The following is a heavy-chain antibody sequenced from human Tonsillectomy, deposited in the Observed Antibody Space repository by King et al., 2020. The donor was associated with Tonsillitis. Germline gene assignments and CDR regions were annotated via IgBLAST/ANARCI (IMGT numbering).Heavy chain of an antibody. CDR1: GFTFSDHY. V-gene: IGHV3-72*01. D-gene: IGHD4-17*01. CDR2: SRNKANSYTT. J-gene: IGHJ3*02. CDR3: TRDGDYFAFDI. Sequence: VKLVESGGGLVQPGGSLRLSCAASGFTFSDHYMDWVRQAPGKGLEWVGRSRNKANSYTTEYAASVKGRFTISRDDSKNSLFLQMNSLKTEDTAVYYCTRDGDYFAFDIWGQGTMVTVSS.